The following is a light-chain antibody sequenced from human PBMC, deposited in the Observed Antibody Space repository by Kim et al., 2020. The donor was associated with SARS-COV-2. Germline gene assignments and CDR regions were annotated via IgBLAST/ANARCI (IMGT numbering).Light chain of an antibody. J-gene: IGKJ2*01. CDR3: QQSYSTPRT. V-gene: IGKV1-39*01. Sequence: SASVGDRVTITCRASQYISTYLNWYQHKPGKAPKLVIYAASSLQSGVPSRFSGSGSGTDFTLTISSLQFEDFATYYCQQSYSTPRTFGQGTKLEIK. CDR1: QYISTY. CDR2: AAS.